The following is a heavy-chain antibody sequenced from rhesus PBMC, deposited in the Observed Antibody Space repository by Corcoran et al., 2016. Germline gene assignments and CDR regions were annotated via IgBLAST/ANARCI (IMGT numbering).Heavy chain of an antibody. CDR2: ISGSSGST. Sequence: QVQLQESGPGLVKPSVTLSLTCAVSGYSTSSGFYWGCIRPPPGKGLEYIGYISGSSGSTYYNPSLKSRVTISKDTSKNQFSLKLSSVTAADTAVYYCARTPGNRFDVWGPGVLVTVSS. CDR1: GYSTSSGFY. CDR3: ARTPGNRFDV. J-gene: IGHJ5-1*01. V-gene: IGHV4-99*01. D-gene: IGHD2-39*01.